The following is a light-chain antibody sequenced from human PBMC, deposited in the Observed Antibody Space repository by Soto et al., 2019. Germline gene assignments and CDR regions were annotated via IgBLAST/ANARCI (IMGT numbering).Light chain of an antibody. CDR2: EVS. V-gene: IGLV2-14*01. CDR3: SSYTTSSTWV. CDR1: SRDVGGYNY. Sequence: QSALTQPASVSGSPGQSITISCTGTSRDVGGYNYVSWYQQHPGTVPKLMICEVSNRHSGVSNRFSGSKSGNTASLTISGLQAEDEADYYCSSYTTSSTWVVGGGTKLTVL. J-gene: IGLJ3*02.